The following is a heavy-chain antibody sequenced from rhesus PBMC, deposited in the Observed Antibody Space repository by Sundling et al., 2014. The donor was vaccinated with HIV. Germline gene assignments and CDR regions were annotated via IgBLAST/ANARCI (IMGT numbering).Heavy chain of an antibody. CDR2: ISESGATT. Sequence: EVQLVESGGGLVKPGGSLRLSCVASGFTFSSYVMHWVRQAPGKGLEWVSVISESGATTYYADSVKGRFTISRDNAKNSLFLQMNSLRAEDTAVYHCTRGDNIWTGYGGLDSWGQGVVVTVSS. J-gene: IGHJ6*01. V-gene: IGHV3-100*01. CDR3: TRGDNIWTGYGGLDS. D-gene: IGHD3-3*01. CDR1: GFTFSSYV.